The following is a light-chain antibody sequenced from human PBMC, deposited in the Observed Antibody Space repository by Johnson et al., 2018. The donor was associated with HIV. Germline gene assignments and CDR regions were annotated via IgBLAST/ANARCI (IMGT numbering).Light chain of an antibody. Sequence: QPVLTQPPSVSAAPGQKVTISCSGSSSDIGKNYVSWYQQLPGTAPKLLVYENNKRPSGIPDRFSGSKSGTSATLGFTGLQTGDEADYYCGTLDSSLSAGWVFGTGTKVTVL. CDR1: SSDIGKNY. CDR3: GTLDSSLSAGWV. V-gene: IGLV1-51*02. CDR2: ENN. J-gene: IGLJ1*01.